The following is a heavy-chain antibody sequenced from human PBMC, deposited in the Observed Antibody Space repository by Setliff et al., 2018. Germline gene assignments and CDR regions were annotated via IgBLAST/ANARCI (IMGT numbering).Heavy chain of an antibody. V-gene: IGHV3-72*01. CDR1: GFSISDHY. CDR3: VRAVVIRGSKPLDS. CDR2: TKNKANAGYM. D-gene: IGHD3-10*01. Sequence: QPGGSLRLSCAASGFSISDHYMDWVRQAPGKGLEWVGRTKNKANAGYMEYAASVKDGFIISRDDSKNSLYLQMYSLKSDDTAVYYCVRAVVIRGSKPLDSWGQGTLVTVSS. J-gene: IGHJ4*02.